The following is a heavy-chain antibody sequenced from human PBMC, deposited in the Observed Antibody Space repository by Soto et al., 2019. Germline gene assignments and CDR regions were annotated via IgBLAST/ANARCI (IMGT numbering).Heavy chain of an antibody. D-gene: IGHD3-10*01. CDR3: TRRYYGSGSRLYGMDV. Sequence: PGGSLRLSCTASGFTFGDYAMSWFRQAPGKGLEWVGFIRSKAYGGTTEYAASVKGRFTISRDDSKSIAYLQMNSLKTEDTAVYYCTRRYYGSGSRLYGMDVWGQGTTVTVSS. V-gene: IGHV3-49*03. CDR1: GFTFGDYA. CDR2: IRSKAYGGTT. J-gene: IGHJ6*02.